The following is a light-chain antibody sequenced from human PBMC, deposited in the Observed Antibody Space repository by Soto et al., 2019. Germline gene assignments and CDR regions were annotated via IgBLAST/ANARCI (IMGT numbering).Light chain of an antibody. CDR2: AAS. CDR1: QSISNY. Sequence: SQMNQSRYTWSGKEGERVMISWSASQSISNYLNWYQQKPWKAPKVLIYAASNLQSGVPSRFACSGSRTDFTLSITSLQPEDFPTYYCQHTYNPPITFPHGTRLEI. V-gene: IGKV1-39*01. J-gene: IGKJ5*01. CDR3: QHTYNPPIT.